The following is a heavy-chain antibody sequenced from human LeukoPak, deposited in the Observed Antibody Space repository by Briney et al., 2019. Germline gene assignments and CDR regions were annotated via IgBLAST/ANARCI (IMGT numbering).Heavy chain of an antibody. V-gene: IGHV5-51*01. CDR1: GYSFTSYW. D-gene: IGHD6-19*01. CDR3: ARLGIAVAEDSGGFDY. J-gene: IGHJ4*02. Sequence: GESLKISCKGSGYSFTSYWIGWVRQLPGKGLEWMGIIYPGDSDTRYSPSFQGQVTISADKSISTAYLQWSSLKASDTAMYYCARLGIAVAEDSGGFDYWGQGTLVTVSS. CDR2: IYPGDSDT.